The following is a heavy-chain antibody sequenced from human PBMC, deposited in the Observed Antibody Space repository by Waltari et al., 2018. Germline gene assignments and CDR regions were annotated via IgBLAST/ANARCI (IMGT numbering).Heavy chain of an antibody. CDR1: GYTFTSYD. V-gene: IGHV1-8*01. CDR3: ARDKPSPGVAFDI. CDR2: MNPNSGNT. D-gene: IGHD2-8*01. Sequence: QVQLVQSGAEVKKPGASVKVSCKASGYTFTSYDINWVRQATGQGLEWMGWMNPNSGNTGYAQKFQGRVTITRDTSASTAYMELSSLRSEDTAVYYCARDKPSPGVAFDIWGQGTMVTVSS. J-gene: IGHJ3*02.